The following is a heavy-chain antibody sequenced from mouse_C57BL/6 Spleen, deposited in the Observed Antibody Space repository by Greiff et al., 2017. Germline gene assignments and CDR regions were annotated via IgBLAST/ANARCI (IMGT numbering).Heavy chain of an antibody. V-gene: IGHV1-55*01. D-gene: IGHD1-1*01. J-gene: IGHJ3*01. Sequence: QVQLKQPGAELVKPGASVKMSCKASGYTFTSYWITWVKQRPGQGLEWVGDIYPGSGSTNYNEKFKSKATLTVDTSSSTAYMQLSSLTSEDSAVYYCARYGMAWFAYWGQGTLVTVSA. CDR3: ARYGMAWFAY. CDR2: IYPGSGST. CDR1: GYTFTSYW.